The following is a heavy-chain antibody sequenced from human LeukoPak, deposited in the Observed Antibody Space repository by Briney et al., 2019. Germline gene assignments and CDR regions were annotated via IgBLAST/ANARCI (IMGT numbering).Heavy chain of an antibody. CDR1: GGSFNSSSYY. Sequence: PSETLSLTCTVSGGSFNSSSYYWGWIRQPAGKGLEWIGSISYRGNNYHNPSVKSRVIMSVDTSKNQFSLALRSVTAADTAVYYCARSILRYDYNASGYYPYYFDYWGQGMLVTVSS. J-gene: IGHJ4*02. V-gene: IGHV4-39*07. D-gene: IGHD3-22*01. CDR3: ARSILRYDYNASGYYPYYFDY. CDR2: ISYRGNN.